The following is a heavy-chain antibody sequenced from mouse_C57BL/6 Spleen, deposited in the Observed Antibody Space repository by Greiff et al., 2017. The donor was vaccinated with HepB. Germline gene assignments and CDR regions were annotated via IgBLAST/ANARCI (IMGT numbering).Heavy chain of an antibody. CDR1: GYSFTSYY. J-gene: IGHJ2*01. CDR3: APKDIDGDDAGYYFDY. CDR2: IYPGSGNT. D-gene: IGHD2-2*01. Sequence: VQLQQSGPELVKPGASVKISCKASGYSFTSYYIHWVKQRPGQGLEWIGWIYPGSGNTKYNEKFKGKATLTADTSSSTAYMQLSSLTSEDSAVYHCAPKDIDGDDAGYYFDYWGQGTTLTVSS. V-gene: IGHV1-66*01.